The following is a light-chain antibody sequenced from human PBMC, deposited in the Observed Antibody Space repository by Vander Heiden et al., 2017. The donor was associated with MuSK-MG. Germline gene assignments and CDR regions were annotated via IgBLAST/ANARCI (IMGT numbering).Light chain of an antibody. CDR1: QGISSY. CDR2: AAS. CDR3: QQDDSYPQT. J-gene: IGKJ1*01. Sequence: IRMTQSPTSFSASTGDRVTITCRASQGISSYLAWYQQKPGNAPKLLIYAASTLQSGVPSRFSGSGSGTDFALTINCLQSEDFATYYCQQDDSYPQTFGQGTKVEIK. V-gene: IGKV1-8*01.